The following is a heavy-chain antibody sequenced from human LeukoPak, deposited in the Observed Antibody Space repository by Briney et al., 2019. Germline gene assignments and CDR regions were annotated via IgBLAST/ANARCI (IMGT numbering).Heavy chain of an antibody. V-gene: IGHV3-53*04. J-gene: IGHJ6*02. Sequence: GGSLRLSCAASGFTVSSNYMSWVRQAPGKGLEWASVIYSGGSTYYADSVKGRFTISRHNSKNTLYLQMNSLRAEDTAVYYCARDLWRFPRLYGMDVWGQGTTVTVSS. D-gene: IGHD3-10*01. CDR3: ARDLWRFPRLYGMDV. CDR2: IYSGGST. CDR1: GFTVSSNY.